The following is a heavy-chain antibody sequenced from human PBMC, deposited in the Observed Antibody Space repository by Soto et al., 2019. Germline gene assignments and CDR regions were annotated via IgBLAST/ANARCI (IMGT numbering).Heavy chain of an antibody. CDR2: ISSSSSTI. CDR1: GFTFRSYS. Sequence: PGGSLRLSCAASGFTFRSYSMNWVRQAPGKGLEWVSYISSSSSTIYYADSVKGRFTISRDNAKNSLYLQMNSLRAEDTAVYYCAKGRRPYGAGRPHYSYYMDVWGKGTTVTVSS. J-gene: IGHJ6*03. V-gene: IGHV3-48*01. D-gene: IGHD3-10*01. CDR3: AKGRRPYGAGRPHYSYYMDV.